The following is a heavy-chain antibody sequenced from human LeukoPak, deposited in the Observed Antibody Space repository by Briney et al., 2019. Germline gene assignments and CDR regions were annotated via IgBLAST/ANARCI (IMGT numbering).Heavy chain of an antibody. D-gene: IGHD5-18*01. Sequence: SETLSLTCAVYGGSFSGYYWGWIRHPPGKGLEWIGSIYYSGSTYYNPSLKSRVTISVDTSKNQFSLTPSSVTAADTAVYYCARQLQLWFYYFDYWGQGTLVTVSS. CDR3: ARQLQLWFYYFDY. CDR2: IYYSGST. CDR1: GGSFSGYY. J-gene: IGHJ4*02. V-gene: IGHV4-39*01.